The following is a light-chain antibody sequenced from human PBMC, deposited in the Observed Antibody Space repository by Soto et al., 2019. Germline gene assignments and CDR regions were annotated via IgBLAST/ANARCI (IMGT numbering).Light chain of an antibody. CDR1: QSVRSSY. CDR2: GAS. CDR3: QDYGGSRT. V-gene: IGKV3-20*01. Sequence: EILLTQSPGTLSLSPGERATLSCRASQSVRSSYLAWYQQKPGQAPRLLIYGASIRATGIPDRFSGRGSGTDFSLSISRLEPEDFAVYYCQDYGGSRTFGQGTKVDIK. J-gene: IGKJ1*01.